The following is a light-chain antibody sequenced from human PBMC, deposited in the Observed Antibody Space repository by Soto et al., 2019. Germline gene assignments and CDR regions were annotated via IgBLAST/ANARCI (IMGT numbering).Light chain of an antibody. CDR2: RAS. CDR1: QSVSSDY. Sequence: EIVLTQSPGTLSLSPGERATLSCRASQSVSSDYLAWYQQKPGQTPKVLIYRASSRATGIPDRFSGSGSGTEFTLTIGSLQSEDCALYYCQQYNNWPGTFGQGTKVEI. J-gene: IGKJ1*01. CDR3: QQYNNWPGT. V-gene: IGKV3D-15*01.